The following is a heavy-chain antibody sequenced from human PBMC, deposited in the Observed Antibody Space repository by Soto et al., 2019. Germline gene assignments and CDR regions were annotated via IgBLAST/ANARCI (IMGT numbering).Heavy chain of an antibody. CDR1: GFTFSSYA. CDR2: ISGSGGST. V-gene: IGHV3-23*01. Sequence: GGSLRLSCAASGFTFSSYAMSWVRQAPGKGLEWVSAISGSGGSTYYADSVKGRFTISRDNSKNTLYLQMNSLRAEDTAVYYYAKDLRTVTTPPLWYFDYWGQGTLVTVSS. CDR3: AKDLRTVTTPPLWYFDY. D-gene: IGHD4-17*01. J-gene: IGHJ4*02.